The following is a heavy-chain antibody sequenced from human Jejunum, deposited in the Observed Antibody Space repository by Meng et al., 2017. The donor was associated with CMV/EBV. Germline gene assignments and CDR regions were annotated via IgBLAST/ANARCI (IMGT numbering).Heavy chain of an antibody. CDR2: IYYSGST. D-gene: IGHD3-22*01. CDR1: GGSISSGDYF. Sequence: QVPLQESGPGLVKPSHTLSLTCTVSGGSISSGDYFWSWIRQPPGKGLEWIGYIYYSGSTYYNPSLKSRVTISVDMSKNQFSLKLNSVTAADTAVYYCATRTPESGGYYYGVFDYWGQGTLVTVSS. CDR3: ATRTPESGGYYYGVFDY. V-gene: IGHV4-30-4*08. J-gene: IGHJ4*02.